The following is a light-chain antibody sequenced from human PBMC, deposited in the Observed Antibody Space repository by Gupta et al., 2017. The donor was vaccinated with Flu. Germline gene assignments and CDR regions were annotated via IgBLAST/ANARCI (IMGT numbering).Light chain of an antibody. Sequence: IITSCTGTSRAVGGCDYVCWYQQHPAKAPHLMIYGVTNRPSATAHRFSASNSASTASLTTSRLHAEEEADYYCASRTSGSTLHVFGTGTKVTVL. CDR2: GVT. CDR3: ASRTSGSTLHV. CDR1: SRAVGGCDY. V-gene: IGLV2-14*03. J-gene: IGLJ1*01.